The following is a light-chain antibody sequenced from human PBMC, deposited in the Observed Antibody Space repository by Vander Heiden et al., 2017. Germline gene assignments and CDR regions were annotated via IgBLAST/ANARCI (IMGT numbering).Light chain of an antibody. CDR1: QSVSSSY. Sequence: EIVLTQSPGTLSLSPGERATLSCRASQSVSSSYLAWYQQKPGQAPRLLIYGASSRATGIPDRFSGSGSGTDFTLTISSLEPEDFAVYYCQQDCSSPWTFGQGTKLEIK. CDR2: GAS. CDR3: QQDCSSPWT. J-gene: IGKJ1*01. V-gene: IGKV3-20*01.